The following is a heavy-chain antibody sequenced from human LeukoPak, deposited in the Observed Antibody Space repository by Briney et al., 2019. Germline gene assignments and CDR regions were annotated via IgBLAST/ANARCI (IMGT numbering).Heavy chain of an antibody. CDR1: GFPFSSYW. J-gene: IGHJ4*02. D-gene: IGHD5-24*01. V-gene: IGHV3-7*04. CDR2: IKQDGSKK. CDR3: TRVGYIDEGIDY. Sequence: GGSLRLSCVASGFPFSSYWMTWVRQAPGKGLEWVANIKQDGSKKSYVDSVKGRSTISRDNAKNSLYLQMNSLRAEDTAIYYCTRVGYIDEGIDYWGQGTLVTVSS.